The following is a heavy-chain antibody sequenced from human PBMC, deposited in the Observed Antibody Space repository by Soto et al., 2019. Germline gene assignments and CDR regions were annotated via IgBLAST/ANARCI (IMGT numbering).Heavy chain of an antibody. V-gene: IGHV5-10-1*01. CDR2: IDPSGSYA. Sequence: PGESLKISCKGSGYSFTTYWITWVRQVPGKGLEWMGRIDPSGSYANYSPSFQGHVTMSADKSISTAYLRWSSLKASDTAMYYCGRVRVDKAEGWFDPWGQGTLVTVSS. CDR1: GYSFTTYW. CDR3: GRVRVDKAEGWFDP. D-gene: IGHD5-12*01. J-gene: IGHJ5*02.